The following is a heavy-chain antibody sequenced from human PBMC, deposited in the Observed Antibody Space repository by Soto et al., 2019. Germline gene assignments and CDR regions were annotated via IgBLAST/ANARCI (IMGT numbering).Heavy chain of an antibody. CDR3: AKDAFVDTPVANFDS. D-gene: IGHD5-12*01. J-gene: IGHJ4*02. CDR1: GFTFDIYV. V-gene: IGHV3-23*01. CDR2: ISGSGLST. Sequence: VQVSESGGGMVQPGGSLRLSCAASGFTFDIYVMNWVRQAPGKGLEWVSGISGSGLSTFYSDSVKGRFTISRDNSKNTLFLEMNSLRDEDTALYYCAKDAFVDTPVANFDSWGQGTLVTVSS.